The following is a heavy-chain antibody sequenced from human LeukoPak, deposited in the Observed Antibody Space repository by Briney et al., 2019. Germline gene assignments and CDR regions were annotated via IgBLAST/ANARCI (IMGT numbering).Heavy chain of an antibody. CDR2: ISGSGGST. Sequence: GGSLRLSCAASGFTFSSYAMSWVRQAPGKGLEWVSAISGSGGSTYYADSVKGRFTISRDNSKNTLYLQMNSLRAEDTAVYYCARGDYDYGGNWFDYWGQGTLVTVSS. CDR1: GFTFSSYA. D-gene: IGHD4-23*01. V-gene: IGHV3-23*01. CDR3: ARGDYDYGGNWFDY. J-gene: IGHJ4*02.